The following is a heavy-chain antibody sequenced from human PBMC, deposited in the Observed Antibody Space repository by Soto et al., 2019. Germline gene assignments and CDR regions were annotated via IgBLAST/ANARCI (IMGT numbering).Heavy chain of an antibody. CDR2: ISSNGGST. CDR3: VKDTNYGGNLLVRIDV. D-gene: IGHD4-17*01. CDR1: GFTFSSYA. J-gene: IGHJ6*02. V-gene: IGHV3-64D*06. Sequence: GGSLRLSCSASGFTFSSYAMHWVRQAPGKGLEYVSAISSNGGSTYYADSVKGRFTISRDNSKNTLYLQMSSLRAEDTAVYYCVKDTNYGGNLLVRIDVWGQGPTVTVYS.